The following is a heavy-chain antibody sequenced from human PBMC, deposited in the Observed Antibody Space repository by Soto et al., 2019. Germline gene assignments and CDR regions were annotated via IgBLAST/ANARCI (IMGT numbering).Heavy chain of an antibody. V-gene: IGHV1-46*01. CDR3: ARVRDVRFLEWSYGMDV. Sequence: QVQLVQSGAEVKKPGASVKVSCKASGYTFTSYYMHWVRQAPGQGLEWMGIINPSGGSTSYAQKFPGRVTMTRDTSTSTVYMELSSLRSEDTAVYYCARVRDVRFLEWSYGMDVWGQGTTVTVSS. CDR2: INPSGGST. D-gene: IGHD3-3*01. J-gene: IGHJ6*02. CDR1: GYTFTSYY.